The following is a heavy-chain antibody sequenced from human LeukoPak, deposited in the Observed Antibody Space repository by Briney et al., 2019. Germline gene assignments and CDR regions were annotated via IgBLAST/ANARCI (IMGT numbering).Heavy chain of an antibody. J-gene: IGHJ4*02. CDR3: ARVSSGWPDY. D-gene: IGHD6-19*01. CDR1: GGSISSYY. Sequence: SETLSLTCTVSGGSISSYYWSWIRQPPGKGLEWIGYIYYSGSTNYNPSLKSRVTISVDTSKNQFSLKLSSVTAADTAMYYCARVSSGWPDYWGQGTPVTVSS. CDR2: IYYSGST. V-gene: IGHV4-59*01.